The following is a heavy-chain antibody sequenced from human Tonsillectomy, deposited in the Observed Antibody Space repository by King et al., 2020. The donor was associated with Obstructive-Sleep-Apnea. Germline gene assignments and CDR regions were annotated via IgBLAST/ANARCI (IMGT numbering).Heavy chain of an antibody. D-gene: IGHD3-22*01. J-gene: IGHJ5*01. V-gene: IGHV4-4*03. CDR2: IFHDEFP. CDR1: GASIRSSNW. CDR3: ARTYDSSGYFDW. Sequence: QLQESGPGLVRPPGTLSLTCAVSGASIRSSNWWRWVRQPPGKGLEWMGEIFHDEFPHYKPSLESRVPISVDKSKNQLSLRLPSVTAADTAVYYCARTYDSSGYFDWWGQGTLVTVSS.